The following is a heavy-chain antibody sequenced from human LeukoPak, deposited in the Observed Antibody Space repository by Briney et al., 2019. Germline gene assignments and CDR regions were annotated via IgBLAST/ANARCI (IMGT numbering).Heavy chain of an antibody. CDR2: ISAYNGNT. Sequence: GASVKVSCTASGYTFTSYGISWVRQAPGQGLEWMGWISAYNGNTNYAQKLQGRVTMTTDTSRSTAYMELRSLRSDDTAVYYCAREVSYGYFVHYYGMDVWGQGTTVTVSS. CDR1: GYTFTSYG. D-gene: IGHD5-18*01. CDR3: AREVSYGYFVHYYGMDV. V-gene: IGHV1-18*01. J-gene: IGHJ6*02.